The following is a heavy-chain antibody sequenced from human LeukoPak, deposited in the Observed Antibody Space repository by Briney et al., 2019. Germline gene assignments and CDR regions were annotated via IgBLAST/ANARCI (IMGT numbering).Heavy chain of an antibody. V-gene: IGHV1-18*04. D-gene: IGHD3-16*01. CDR2: INPINGNT. Sequence: ASVKVSCKASGYSITNFGITWVRQAPGQGLEWMGWINPINGNTNYARDLQGRVTMTTDTSTSAAYMDLRSLRSDDTAVYYCARGGGATFHDYWGQGTLVTVSS. CDR1: GYSITNFG. J-gene: IGHJ4*02. CDR3: ARGGGATFHDY.